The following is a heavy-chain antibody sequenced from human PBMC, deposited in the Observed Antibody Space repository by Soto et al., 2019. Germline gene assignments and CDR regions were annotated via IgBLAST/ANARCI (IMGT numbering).Heavy chain of an antibody. J-gene: IGHJ4*02. CDR1: GGPFNSYV. CDR3: ARVRVIRGVIPSHFGL. V-gene: IGHV1-69*06. D-gene: IGHD3-10*01. CDR2: IIPLYGTV. Sequence: QAHLAQSGPEGKNPGSSVPVSCKASGGPFNSYVISWVRQAPEQGLDWMGVIIPLYGTVNYAQKFQGRVSITADKSTSTAYMDLNSLRSDDTAVYYCARVRVIRGVIPSHFGLWGQGTQVTVSS.